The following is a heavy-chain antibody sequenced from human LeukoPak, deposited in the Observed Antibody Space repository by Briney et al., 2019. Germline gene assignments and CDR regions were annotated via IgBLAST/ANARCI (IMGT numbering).Heavy chain of an antibody. D-gene: IGHD2-15*01. CDR1: GFTFSSYS. J-gene: IGHJ4*02. CDR3: ARAHTPIVVVVATDY. V-gene: IGHV3-21*01. Sequence: KTGGSLRLSCAASGFTFSSYSMNWVRQAPGKGLEWVSSISSSSSYIYYADSVKGRFTISRDNAKNSLYLQVNSLRAEDTAVYYCARAHTPIVVVVATDYWGQGTLVTVSS. CDR2: ISSSSSYI.